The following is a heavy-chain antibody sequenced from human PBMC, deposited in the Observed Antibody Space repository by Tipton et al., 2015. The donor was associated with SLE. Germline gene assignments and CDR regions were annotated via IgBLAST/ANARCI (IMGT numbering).Heavy chain of an antibody. CDR3: ACGYSYGYGY. D-gene: IGHD5-18*01. J-gene: IGHJ4*02. CDR1: GGSFSGYY. Sequence: TLSVTCAVYGGSFSGYYWSWIRQPPGKGLEWIGEINHSGSTNYNPSLKSRVTISVDTSKNQFSLKLSSVTAADTAVYYCACGYSYGYGYWGQGTLVTVSS. CDR2: INHSGST. V-gene: IGHV4-34*01.